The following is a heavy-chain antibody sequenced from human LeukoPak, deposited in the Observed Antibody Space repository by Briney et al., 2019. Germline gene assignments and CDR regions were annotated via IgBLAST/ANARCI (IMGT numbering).Heavy chain of an antibody. V-gene: IGHV4-34*01. CDR1: GGSFSGYY. D-gene: IGHD7-27*01. CDR3: ARPNGPFANWGLGNYFDY. CDR2: INHSGST. J-gene: IGHJ4*02. Sequence: SETLSLTCAVYGGSFSGYYWSWIRQPPGKGLEWIGEINHSGSTNYNPSLKSRVTISVDTSKNQFSLKLSSVTAADTAVYYCARPNGPFANWGLGNYFDYWGQGTLVTVSS.